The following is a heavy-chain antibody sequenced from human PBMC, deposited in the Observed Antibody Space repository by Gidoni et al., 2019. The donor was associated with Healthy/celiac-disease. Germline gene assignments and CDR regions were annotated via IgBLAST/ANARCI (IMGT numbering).Heavy chain of an antibody. Sequence: MGRIDPSDSYTNYSPSFQGHVTISADKSISTAYLQWSSLKASDTAMYYCARHVGHVWGQGTTVTVSS. CDR3: ARHVGHV. J-gene: IGHJ6*02. V-gene: IGHV5-10-1*01. CDR2: IDPSDSYT.